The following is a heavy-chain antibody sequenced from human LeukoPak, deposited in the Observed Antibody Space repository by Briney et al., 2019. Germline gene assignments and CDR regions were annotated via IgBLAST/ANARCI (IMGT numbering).Heavy chain of an antibody. CDR2: IKEDGTKK. Sequence: PGGSLRLSCAASGFTFSRYWMTWVRQAPGKGLEWVANIKEDGTKKYYVDSVKGRFTISRDNAMNSLFLQMNSLRPEDTAVYFCARGEAFCDYWGRGALVTVSS. J-gene: IGHJ4*02. CDR3: ARGEAFCDY. CDR1: GFTFSRYW. V-gene: IGHV3-7*05.